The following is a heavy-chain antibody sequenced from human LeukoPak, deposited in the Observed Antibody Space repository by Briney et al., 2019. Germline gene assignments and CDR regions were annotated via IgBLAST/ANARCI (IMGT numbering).Heavy chain of an antibody. J-gene: IGHJ4*02. CDR2: IGNSVNYI. CDR1: GFIFSTYS. V-gene: IGHV3-21*06. CDR3: ARVPSGTYPSLYFDH. D-gene: IGHD1-26*01. Sequence: GGSLRLSCAASGFIFSTYSMNWVRQAPGEGLQWVSSIGNSVNYIYYADSVKGRFTISGDDAKNSLYLQMDSLRAEDTALYYCARVPSGTYPSLYFDHWGQGSLVTVSS.